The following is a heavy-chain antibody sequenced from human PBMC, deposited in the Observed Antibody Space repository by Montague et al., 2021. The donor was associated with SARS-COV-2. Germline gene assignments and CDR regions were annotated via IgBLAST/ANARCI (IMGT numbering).Heavy chain of an antibody. V-gene: IGHV4-61*09. CDR1: GGSISSDSYY. CDR3: IRGLASVDS. J-gene: IGHJ5*01. Sequence: TLSLTCSVTGGSISSDSYYWSWMPPPDGQELDGISHDNASGTTNYNPSIKSGVTISIATSKNQLSMSLRSATAADTALYYCIRGLASVDSWGQGTLVTVSS. CDR2: DNASGTT.